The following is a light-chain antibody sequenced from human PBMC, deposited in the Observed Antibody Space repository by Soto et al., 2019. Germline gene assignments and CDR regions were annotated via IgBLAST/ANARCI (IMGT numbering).Light chain of an antibody. CDR1: QSVSSH. CDR3: QQYANSPNT. V-gene: IGKV3-20*01. Sequence: EIVVTQSQATLSLSPGERATLSCRASQSVSSHLAWYQHKPGQAPRLLFYDASTRATGIPDRFSGSGSGTDFTLTINRLEPEDFAVYYCQQYANSPNTFGQGTRLEI. CDR2: DAS. J-gene: IGKJ5*01.